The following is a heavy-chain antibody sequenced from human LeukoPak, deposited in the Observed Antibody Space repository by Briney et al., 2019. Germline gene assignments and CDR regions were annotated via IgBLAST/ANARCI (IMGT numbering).Heavy chain of an antibody. J-gene: IGHJ4*02. V-gene: IGHV3-7*01. Sequence: QPGGSLRLSCAASGFTFSHYWMTWVRRAPGKGLEWVAQINQDGSEEYYMDSVKARFTISRDNAKNALFLEMSSLRAEDTAVYYCARDRDWSFDYWGQGTLVTVSS. CDR2: INQDGSEE. CDR3: ARDRDWSFDY. D-gene: IGHD3-9*01. CDR1: GFTFSHYW.